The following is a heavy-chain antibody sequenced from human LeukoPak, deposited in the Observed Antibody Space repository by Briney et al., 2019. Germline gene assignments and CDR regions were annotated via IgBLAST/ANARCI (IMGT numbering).Heavy chain of an antibody. D-gene: IGHD3-3*01. J-gene: IGHJ5*02. CDR2: INPNSGGT. Sequence: ASVKVSCKASGYTFTGYYMHWVRQAPGQGLEWMGWINPNSGGTNYAQKFQGRVTMTRDTSISTAYMELSRLRSDDTAVYYCARPSGGITIFGVVENWFDPWGQGTLVTDSS. V-gene: IGHV1-2*02. CDR1: GYTFTGYY. CDR3: ARPSGGITIFGVVENWFDP.